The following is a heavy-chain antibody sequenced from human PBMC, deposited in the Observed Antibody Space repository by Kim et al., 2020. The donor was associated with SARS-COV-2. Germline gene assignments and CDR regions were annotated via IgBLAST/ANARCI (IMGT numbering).Heavy chain of an antibody. Sequence: SVKVSCKASGGTFSSYAISWVRQAPGQGLEWMGGIIPMFGTANYAQKFQGRVTITADEFTSTAYMELRSLRSEDTAGYYCATGALGVWYYYYGMDVWGQGATVTVSS. D-gene: IGHD3-10*01. CDR3: ATGALGVWYYYYGMDV. V-gene: IGHV1-69*13. J-gene: IGHJ6*02. CDR2: IIPMFGTA. CDR1: GGTFSSYA.